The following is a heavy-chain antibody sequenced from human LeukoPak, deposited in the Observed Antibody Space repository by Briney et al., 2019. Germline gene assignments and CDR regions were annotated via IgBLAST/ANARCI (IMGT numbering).Heavy chain of an antibody. CDR1: GGSFSGYY. D-gene: IGHD6-13*01. Sequence: PSETLSLTCAVYGGSFSGYYWSWIRQPPGEGLEWIGEINHSGSTNYNPSLKSRVTISVDTSKNQFSLKLSSVTAADTAVYYCARPRQQLVPGAFDIWGQGTMVTVSS. J-gene: IGHJ3*02. CDR2: INHSGST. V-gene: IGHV4-34*01. CDR3: ARPRQQLVPGAFDI.